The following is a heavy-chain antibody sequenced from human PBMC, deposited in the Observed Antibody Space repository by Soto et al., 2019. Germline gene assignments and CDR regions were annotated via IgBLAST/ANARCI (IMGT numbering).Heavy chain of an antibody. V-gene: IGHV1-2*04. Sequence: ASVKVSCKASGYTFTGYYMHWVRQAPGQGLEWMGWINPNSGGTNYAQKFQGWVTMTRDTSISTAYMELSRLRSDDTAVYYCARAPGIVATREFDYWGQGTLVTVSS. D-gene: IGHD5-12*01. CDR2: INPNSGGT. CDR1: GYTFTGYY. CDR3: ARAPGIVATREFDY. J-gene: IGHJ4*02.